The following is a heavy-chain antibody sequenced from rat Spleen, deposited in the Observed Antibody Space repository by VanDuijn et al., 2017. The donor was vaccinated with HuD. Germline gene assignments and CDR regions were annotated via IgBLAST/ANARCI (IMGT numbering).Heavy chain of an antibody. J-gene: IGHJ2*01. V-gene: IGHV2S12*01. Sequence: QVHLRESGPGLVQPSQTLSLTCTVAGFSLNSNGVSWVRQPPGKGLEWIAAISSGGSTYYNSALKSRLSISRDTSKSQVFLKMNSLQTEDTAMYFCARSKSSYSDYWGQGVMVTVSS. CDR2: ISSGGST. D-gene: IGHD1-2*01. CDR1: GFSLNSNG. CDR3: ARSKSSYSDY.